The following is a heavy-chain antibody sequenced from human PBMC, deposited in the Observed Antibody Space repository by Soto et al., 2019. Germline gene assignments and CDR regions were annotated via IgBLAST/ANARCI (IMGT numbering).Heavy chain of an antibody. CDR2: IYYSGST. V-gene: IGHV4-39*01. J-gene: IGHJ6*03. CDR1: GGSISSSSYY. Sequence: PSETLSLTCTVSGGSISSSSYYWGWIRQPPGKGLEWIGSIYYSGSTYYNPSLKSRVTISVDTSKNQFSLKLSSVTAADTAVYYCARLYRTNGVCYTGYYYYYYMDVWGKGTTVTVSS. CDR3: ARLYRTNGVCYTGYYYYYYMDV. D-gene: IGHD2-8*01.